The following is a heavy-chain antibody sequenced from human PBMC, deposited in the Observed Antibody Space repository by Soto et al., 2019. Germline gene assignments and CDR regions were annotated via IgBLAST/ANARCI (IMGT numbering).Heavy chain of an antibody. D-gene: IGHD2-2*01. J-gene: IGHJ5*02. CDR1: GGSISTSSYY. CDR2: IFYSGTT. Sequence: SETLSLTCTVSGGSISTSSYYWGWIRQPPGKGLEWIGSIFYSGTTYYNPSLKSRVTISVDTSRNQFSLKLSSVTVGDTAIYYCARHAILWVPAAIGPWGQGALVTVSS. CDR3: ARHAILWVPAAIGP. V-gene: IGHV4-39*01.